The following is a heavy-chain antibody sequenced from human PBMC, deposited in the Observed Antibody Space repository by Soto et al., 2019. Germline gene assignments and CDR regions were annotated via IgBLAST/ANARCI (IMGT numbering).Heavy chain of an antibody. CDR2: INSDGSSA. J-gene: IGHJ6*02. D-gene: IGHD3-9*01. V-gene: IGHV3-74*01. CDR1: EFTFSTYW. CDR3: ARPGYFDWLSSMDV. Sequence: EVQLVESGGGLVQPGGSLRLSCAASEFTFSTYWMHWVRQAPGRGLVWVARINSDGSSASYADSVTGRFTISRDNAKNPLYLQMNSLRAEDTAVYYCARPGYFDWLSSMDVWGQGTTVTVSS.